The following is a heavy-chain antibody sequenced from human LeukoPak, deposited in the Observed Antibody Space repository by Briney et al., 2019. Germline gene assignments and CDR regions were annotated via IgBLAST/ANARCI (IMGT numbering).Heavy chain of an antibody. D-gene: IGHD3-10*01. Sequence: ASVKVSCKASGYTFTGYYMHWVRQAPGQGLEWMGWINTNTGNPTYAQGFTGRFVFSLDTSVSTAYLQISSLKAEDTAVYYCARITMVRGVIYGMDVWGQGTTVTVSS. CDR2: INTNTGNP. V-gene: IGHV7-4-1*02. J-gene: IGHJ6*02. CDR3: ARITMVRGVIYGMDV. CDR1: GYTFTGYY.